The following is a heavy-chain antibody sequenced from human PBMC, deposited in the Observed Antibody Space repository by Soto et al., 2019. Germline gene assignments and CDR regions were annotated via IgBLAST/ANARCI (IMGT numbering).Heavy chain of an antibody. CDR3: ARDRSGSGSYYLNFDY. J-gene: IGHJ4*02. CDR1: GYTFTGYY. CDR2: INPNSGGT. D-gene: IGHD3-10*01. V-gene: IGHV1-2*04. Sequence: ASVKVSCKASGYTFTGYYMHWVRQAPGQGLEWMGWINPNSGGTNYAQKFQGWVTMTRDTSISTAYMELSRLRSDDTVVYYCARDRSGSGSYYLNFDYWGQGTLVTVSS.